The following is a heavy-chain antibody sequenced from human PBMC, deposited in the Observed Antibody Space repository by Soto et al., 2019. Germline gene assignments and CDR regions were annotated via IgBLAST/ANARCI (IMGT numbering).Heavy chain of an antibody. Sequence: SETLSLTCTVSGGSISSGGYYWSWIRQHPGKGLEWIGYIYYSGSTYYNPSLKSRVTISVDTSKNQFSLKLSSVTAADTAVYYCARTAWFGEFPSVYYFDYWGQGTLVTVSS. CDR1: GGSISSGGYY. D-gene: IGHD3-10*01. J-gene: IGHJ4*02. CDR2: IYYSGST. V-gene: IGHV4-31*03. CDR3: ARTAWFGEFPSVYYFDY.